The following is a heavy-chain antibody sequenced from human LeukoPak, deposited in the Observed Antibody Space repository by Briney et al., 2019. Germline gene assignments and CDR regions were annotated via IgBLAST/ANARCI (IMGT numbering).Heavy chain of an antibody. CDR2: ISAYNGNT. D-gene: IGHD3-10*01. Sequence: ASVKVSCKASGYTFTNYGISWVRQAPGQGLEWMGWISAYNGNTNYAQKPQGRVSMTTDTSTSTAYMELRSLRSDDTAVYYCARERDVAYYYGSGSQAADYWGQGTLVTVSS. J-gene: IGHJ4*02. CDR1: GYTFTNYG. CDR3: ARERDVAYYYGSGSQAADY. V-gene: IGHV1-18*01.